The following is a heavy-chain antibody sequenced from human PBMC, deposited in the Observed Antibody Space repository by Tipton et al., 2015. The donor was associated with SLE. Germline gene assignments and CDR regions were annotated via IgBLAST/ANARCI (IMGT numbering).Heavy chain of an antibody. CDR2: IYYSGST. CDR3: ARVYLQWLLGPRGYFDY. D-gene: IGHD6-19*01. J-gene: IGHJ4*02. V-gene: IGHV4-39*07. CDR1: GGSFSGYY. Sequence: TLSLTCAVYGGSFSGYYWGWIRQPPGKGLEWIGSIYYSGSTYYNPSLKSRVTISVDTSKNQFSLKLSSVTAADTAVYYCARVYLQWLLGPRGYFDYWGQGTLVTVSS.